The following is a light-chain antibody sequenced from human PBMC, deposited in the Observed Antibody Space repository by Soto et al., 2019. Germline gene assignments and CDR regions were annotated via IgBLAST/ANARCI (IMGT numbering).Light chain of an antibody. V-gene: IGKV4-1*01. J-gene: IGKJ1*01. CDR1: QSVLYSSNNKNY. CDR2: WAS. CDR3: QQYYSTIT. Sequence: DIVMTQSPDSLAVSLGERATINCKSSQSVLYSSNNKNYLAWYQQKPGQPPKLLIYWASTRESGVPDRFSGSGSGTDFTLTISSLQAEDVALYYCQQYYSTITFGQGTKVEIK.